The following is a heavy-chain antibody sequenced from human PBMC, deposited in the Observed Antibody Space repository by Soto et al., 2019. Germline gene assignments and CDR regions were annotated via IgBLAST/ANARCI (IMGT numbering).Heavy chain of an antibody. Sequence: TSETLSLTCTLSAHSIRAYSWSWVRQPPGKGLEWIGNIHYNGNTKDNPSLKSRVTMSVDTSKNQFSLKLISVTAAVTAKYFCAREGNLGRWLQPLDFWGQGTLVTVSS. J-gene: IGHJ4*02. V-gene: IGHV4-59*01. CDR2: IHYNGNT. CDR3: AREGNLGRWLQPLDF. D-gene: IGHD5-12*01. CDR1: AHSIRAYS.